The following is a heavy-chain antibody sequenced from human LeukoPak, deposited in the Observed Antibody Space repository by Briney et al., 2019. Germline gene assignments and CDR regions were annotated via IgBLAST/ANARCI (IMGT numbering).Heavy chain of an antibody. V-gene: IGHV4-59*13. CDR3: ARGRGGTYQYFDY. D-gene: IGHD1-26*01. CDR1: GGSINNYF. Sequence: LETLSLTCTVPGGSINNYFWSWIRQPPRKGLELIVYMYYSGSTIYNPSLKSRVTISVDTSKNQLSLNLSSVTASDTAMYFCARGRGGTYQYFDYWGEGTLVTVSS. CDR2: MYYSGST. J-gene: IGHJ4*02.